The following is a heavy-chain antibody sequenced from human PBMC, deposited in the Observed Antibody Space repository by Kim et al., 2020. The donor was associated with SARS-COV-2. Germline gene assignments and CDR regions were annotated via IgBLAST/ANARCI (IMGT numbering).Heavy chain of an antibody. CDR1: GFTFGDYA. V-gene: IGHV3-49*04. Sequence: GGSLRLSCTASGFTFGDYAMSWVRQAPGKGLEWVGFIRSKAYGGTTEYAASVKGRFTISRDDSKSIAYLQMNSLKTEDTAVYYCTRGDLRLGWVVTALSFDYWGQGTLVTVSS. J-gene: IGHJ4*02. CDR3: TRGDLRLGWVVTALSFDY. D-gene: IGHD2-21*02. CDR2: IRSKAYGGTT.